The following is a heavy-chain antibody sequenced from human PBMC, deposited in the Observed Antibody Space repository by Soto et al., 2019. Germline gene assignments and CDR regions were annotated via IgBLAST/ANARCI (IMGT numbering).Heavy chain of an antibody. D-gene: IGHD6-13*01. CDR1: GFTFSNYA. J-gene: IGHJ4*02. V-gene: IGHV3-23*01. CDR3: AKDQGSSWYEIDY. Sequence: GGSLRFSCAASGFTFSNYAVTWVRQAPGKGLEWVSTISGSGGSTYYADSVKGRFTISRDNSKNTLYLQMNSLRAEDTAVYYCAKDQGSSWYEIDYWGQGTLVTVS. CDR2: ISGSGGST.